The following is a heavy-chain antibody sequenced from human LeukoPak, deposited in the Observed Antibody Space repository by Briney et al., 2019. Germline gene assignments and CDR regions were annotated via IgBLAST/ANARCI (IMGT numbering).Heavy chain of an antibody. CDR1: GGSISVYY. D-gene: IGHD1-26*01. V-gene: IGHV4-4*07. J-gene: IGHJ4*02. Sequence: PSETLSLTCTVSGGSISVYYWSWIRQPAGKGLEWIGRIYTSGSTNYNPSLKSRVTMSVDTSKNQFSLNLSSVTAADTAVYYCARHRVGPTAKEFDYWGQGTLVTVSS. CDR2: IYTSGST. CDR3: ARHRVGPTAKEFDY.